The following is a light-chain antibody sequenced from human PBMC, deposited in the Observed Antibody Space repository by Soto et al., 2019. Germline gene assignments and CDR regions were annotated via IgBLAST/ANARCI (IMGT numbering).Light chain of an antibody. V-gene: IGKV3-11*01. Sequence: EIELTQSPATLSCSQAERAPLSCRASQSVSSYLAWYQQKPGQAPRLLIYDATNRATGIPARSSGSGSGTDFTLTISSLEPEGYAVYCRQQDGSSGTFGQGTKVDI. J-gene: IGKJ1*01. CDR3: QQDGSSGT. CDR1: QSVSSY. CDR2: DAT.